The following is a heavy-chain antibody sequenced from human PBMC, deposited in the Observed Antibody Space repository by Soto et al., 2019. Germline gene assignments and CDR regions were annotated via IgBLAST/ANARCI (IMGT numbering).Heavy chain of an antibody. D-gene: IGHD6-19*01. CDR2: ISSSSSYT. V-gene: IGHV3-11*06. Sequence: GGSLRLSCAASGFNFSDYYMSWIRQAPGKGLVWVSYISSSSSYTNYADSVKGRFTISRDNAKNSLYLQMNSLRAEDTDVYYCARTVAGIKFDYWGQGNLVTVSS. J-gene: IGHJ4*02. CDR1: GFNFSDYY. CDR3: ARTVAGIKFDY.